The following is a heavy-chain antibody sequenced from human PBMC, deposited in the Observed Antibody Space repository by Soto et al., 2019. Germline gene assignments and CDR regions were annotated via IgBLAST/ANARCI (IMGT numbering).Heavy chain of an antibody. Sequence: PWETLSLTCTVSGGSVSSGSYYWSWIRQPPGKGLEWIGYIYYSGSTNYNPSLKSRVTISVDTSKSQFSLKLSSVTAADTAVYYCARGGGYYAILTGYAWDWFDPWGQGTLVTVS. V-gene: IGHV4-61*01. CDR2: IYYSGST. J-gene: IGHJ5*02. D-gene: IGHD3-9*01. CDR1: GGSVSSGSYY. CDR3: ARGGGYYAILTGYAWDWFDP.